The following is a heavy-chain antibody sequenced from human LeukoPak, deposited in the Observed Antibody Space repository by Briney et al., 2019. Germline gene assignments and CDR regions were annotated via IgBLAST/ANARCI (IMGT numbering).Heavy chain of an antibody. J-gene: IGHJ4*02. CDR2: IRYDGSNK. D-gene: IGHD2-2*01. CDR3: ASGYCSSTSCLNFDY. CDR1: GFTFSSYG. V-gene: IGHV3-30*02. Sequence: GGSLRLSCAASGFTFSSYGIHWVRQAPGKGLEWVAFIRYDGSNKYYADSVKGRFTISRDNSKNTLFLQMNSLRAKDTAVYYCASGYCSSTSCLNFDYWGQGTLVTVSS.